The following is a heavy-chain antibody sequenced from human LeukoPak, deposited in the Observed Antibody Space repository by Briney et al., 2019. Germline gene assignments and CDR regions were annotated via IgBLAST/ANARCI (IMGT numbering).Heavy chain of an antibody. CDR2: ISGSGGST. V-gene: IGHV3-23*01. J-gene: IGHJ4*02. Sequence: GGSLRLSCAASGFTFSCYAMSWVRQAPGKGLEWVSAISGSGGSTYYADSVKGRFTISRDNSKNTLYLQMNSLRAEDTAVYYCAKDQTGELWPIFDYWGQGTLVTVSS. CDR1: GFTFSCYA. D-gene: IGHD3-16*01. CDR3: AKDQTGELWPIFDY.